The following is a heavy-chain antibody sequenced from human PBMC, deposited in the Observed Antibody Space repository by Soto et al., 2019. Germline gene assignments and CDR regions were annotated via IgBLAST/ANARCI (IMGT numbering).Heavy chain of an antibody. J-gene: IGHJ5*02. CDR3: ARDFGSSAWFDP. Sequence: LSLTCTVSGYSINDYYWSWIRQPPGKGLEWIGRIYYSGSSNYNPSLQSRVSMSVDTSKNQFSLNLSSVTAADTAVYFCARDFGSSAWFDPWGQGTLVTVSS. D-gene: IGHD6-6*01. CDR1: GYSINDYY. CDR2: IYYSGSS. V-gene: IGHV4-59*01.